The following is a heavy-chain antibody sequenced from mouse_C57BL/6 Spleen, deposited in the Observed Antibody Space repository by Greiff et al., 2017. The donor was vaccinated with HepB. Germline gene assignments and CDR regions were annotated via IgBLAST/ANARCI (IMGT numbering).Heavy chain of an antibody. D-gene: IGHD1-1*01. Sequence: ESGPGLVKPSQSLSLTCSVTGYSITSGYYWNWIRQFPGNKLEWMGYISYDGSNNYNPSLKNRIPITRDTSTNQFFLKLNSVTTEDTATYYGAIGGYGSSYFWYFDVWGTGTTVTVSS. J-gene: IGHJ1*03. CDR1: GYSITSGYY. CDR2: ISYDGSN. V-gene: IGHV3-6*01. CDR3: AIGGYGSSYFWYFDV.